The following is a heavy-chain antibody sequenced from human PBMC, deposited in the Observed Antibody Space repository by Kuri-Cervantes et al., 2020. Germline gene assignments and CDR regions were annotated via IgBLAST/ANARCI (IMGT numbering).Heavy chain of an antibody. CDR3: ATLLGNLISYYPDY. Sequence: GGSLRLSCAASGFTFSSYDMHWVRQATGKGLEWVSAIGTAGDTYYPGSVKGRFTISRDNAKNSLYLQMNSLRAEDTAVYYCATLLGNLISYYPDYWGQGTLVTVSS. CDR2: IGTAGDT. V-gene: IGHV3-13*01. D-gene: IGHD7-27*01. J-gene: IGHJ4*02. CDR1: GFTFSSYD.